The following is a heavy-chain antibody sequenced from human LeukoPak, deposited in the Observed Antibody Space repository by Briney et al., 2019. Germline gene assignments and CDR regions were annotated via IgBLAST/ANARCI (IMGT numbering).Heavy chain of an antibody. CDR3: ARDSIGITIFGDAFDI. J-gene: IGHJ3*02. CDR2: IYTSGST. D-gene: IGHD3-3*01. Sequence: PSQTLSLTCTVSGGSISSGSYYWSWIRQPAGKGLEWIGRIYTSGSTNYNPSLKSRVTISVDTSKNQFSLKLSSVTAADTAVHYCARDSIGITIFGDAFDIWGQGTMVTVSS. CDR1: GGSISSGSYY. V-gene: IGHV4-61*02.